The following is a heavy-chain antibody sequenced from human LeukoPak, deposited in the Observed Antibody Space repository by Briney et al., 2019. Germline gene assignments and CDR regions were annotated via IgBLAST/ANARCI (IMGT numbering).Heavy chain of an antibody. Sequence: GGSLRLSCAASGFTFSSYGMHWVRQAPGKGLEWVAFIRYDGSNKYYADSVKGRFTISRDNAQNSLYLQMNGLRAEDTAVYYCARESVGDYYDSSGYPLDYWGQGTLVAVSS. J-gene: IGHJ4*02. V-gene: IGHV3-30*02. D-gene: IGHD3-22*01. CDR1: GFTFSSYG. CDR2: IRYDGSNK. CDR3: ARESVGDYYDSSGYPLDY.